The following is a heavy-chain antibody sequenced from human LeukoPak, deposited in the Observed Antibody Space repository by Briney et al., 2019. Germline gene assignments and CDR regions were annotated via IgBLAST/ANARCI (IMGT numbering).Heavy chain of an antibody. V-gene: IGHV3-30*04. D-gene: IGHD3-10*01. CDR3: ARGGGSLWFGAYGGMDV. CDR2: ISYDGSNK. J-gene: IGHJ6*04. CDR1: GFTFSSYA. Sequence: GRSLRLSCAASGFTFSSYAMHWVRQAPGKGLEWVAVISYDGSNKYYADSVKGRFTISRDNSKNTLYLQMNSLRAEDTAVYYCARGGGSLWFGAYGGMDVWGKGTTVTVSS.